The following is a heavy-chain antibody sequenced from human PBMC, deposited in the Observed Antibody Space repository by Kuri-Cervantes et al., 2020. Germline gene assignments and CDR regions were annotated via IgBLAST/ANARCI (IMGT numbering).Heavy chain of an antibody. D-gene: IGHD3-3*01. CDR2: VSGNNGNT. Sequence: ASVKVSCKASGHIFARYGISRVRRAPGQGLEWMGWVSGNNGNTKYGQRLQDRITMTTDTSTTTAYMELRSLRSDDTAIYYCARDRYDFWSGDYGMDVWGQGTSVTVSS. CDR3: ARDRYDFWSGDYGMDV. J-gene: IGHJ6*02. CDR1: GHIFARYG. V-gene: IGHV1-18*01.